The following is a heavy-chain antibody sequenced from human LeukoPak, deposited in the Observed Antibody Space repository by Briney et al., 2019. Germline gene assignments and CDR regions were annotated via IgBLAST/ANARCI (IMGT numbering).Heavy chain of an antibody. CDR3: ARSFHDYSNYAPNGY. Sequence: GGSLRLSCAASGFTFSSYSMNWVRQAPGKGLEWVSSISSSSSYIYYADSVKGRFTISRDNAKNSLYLQMNSLRAEDTAVYYCARSFHDYSNYAPNGYWGQGTLVTVSS. CDR1: GFTFSSYS. D-gene: IGHD4-11*01. CDR2: ISSSSSYI. J-gene: IGHJ4*02. V-gene: IGHV3-21*01.